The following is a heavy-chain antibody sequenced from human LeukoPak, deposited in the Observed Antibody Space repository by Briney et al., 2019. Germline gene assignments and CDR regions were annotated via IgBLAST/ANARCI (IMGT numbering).Heavy chain of an antibody. CDR2: ISGSGGMT. CDR3: AKTRGFGELLTYFGY. D-gene: IGHD3-10*01. CDR1: GFTFSSYA. J-gene: IGHJ4*02. Sequence: GGSLRLSCAASGFTFSSYAMSWVRQAPGKGLEWVSAISGSGGMTYYADSVKGRFTISRDNSKNTLDLQMNSLRAEDTAVYYCAKTRGFGELLTYFGYWGQGTLVTVSS. V-gene: IGHV3-23*01.